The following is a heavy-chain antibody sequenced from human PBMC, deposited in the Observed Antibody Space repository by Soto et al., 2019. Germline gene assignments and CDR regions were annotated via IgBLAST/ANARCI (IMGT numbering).Heavy chain of an antibody. CDR2: ISYDGSNK. D-gene: IGHD1-26*01. Sequence: QVQLVESGGGVVQPGRSLRLSCAASGFTFSSYAMHWVRQAPGKGLEWVAVISYDGSNKYYADSVKGRFTISRDNSNNTLYLQMNSLRAEDTAVYYCARDMGSGSYSSWYFDLWGRGTLVTVSS. CDR1: GFTFSSYA. J-gene: IGHJ2*01. CDR3: ARDMGSGSYSSWYFDL. V-gene: IGHV3-30-3*01.